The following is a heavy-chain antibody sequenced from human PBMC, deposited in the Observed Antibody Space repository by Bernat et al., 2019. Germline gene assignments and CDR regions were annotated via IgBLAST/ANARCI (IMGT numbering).Heavy chain of an antibody. V-gene: IGHV4-39*01. D-gene: IGHD1-26*01. CDR2: IYHSGTT. Sequence: QLQLQESGPGLVKPSETLFLTCTVSGGSISSNSHYWGWIRQPPGKGLEWIASIYHSGTTYYNPSLRSRVTISVDTSKNQFSLRLSSVTAADTAIYYCASPLRFAEPPTYWGQGTLVTVSS. J-gene: IGHJ4*02. CDR1: GGSISSNSHY. CDR3: ASPLRFAEPPTY.